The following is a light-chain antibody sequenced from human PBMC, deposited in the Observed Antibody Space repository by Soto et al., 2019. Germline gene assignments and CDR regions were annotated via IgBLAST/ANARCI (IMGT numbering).Light chain of an antibody. CDR3: GTWDSSLSAAV. CDR1: SSNIGTNY. V-gene: IGLV1-51*01. CDR2: DNN. J-gene: IGLJ2*01. Sequence: QSVLTQPPSVSAAPGQKVTISCSGSSSNIGTNYVSWYQQLPGTAPRLLIYDNNKRPSGIPDRFSASKSGTSATLGITGLQTGDEADYYCGTWDSSLSAAVFGGGTKVTVL.